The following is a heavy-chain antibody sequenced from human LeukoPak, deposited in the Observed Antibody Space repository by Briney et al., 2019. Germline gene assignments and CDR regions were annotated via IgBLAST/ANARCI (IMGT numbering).Heavy chain of an antibody. CDR3: ARAQVPIVVVPAAIDY. CDR2: ISYDGSNK. CDR1: GLTFSSYA. D-gene: IGHD2-2*01. Sequence: GGSLRLSCVASGLTFSSYAMHWVRQAPGKGLEWVVVISYDGSNKYYADSVKGRFTISRDNSKNTLYLQMNSLRAEDTAVYYCARAQVPIVVVPAAIDYWGQGTLVTVSS. V-gene: IGHV3-30-3*01. J-gene: IGHJ4*02.